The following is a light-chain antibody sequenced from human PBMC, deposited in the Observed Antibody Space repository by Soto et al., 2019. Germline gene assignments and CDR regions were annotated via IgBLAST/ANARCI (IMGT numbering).Light chain of an antibody. CDR2: GAS. CDR3: QQRFT. J-gene: IGKJ3*01. Sequence: EIVMTQSPATLSVSPGERATLSCRASQSISSNLAWYQQKPGQAPRLLIHGASTRATGIPARFSGSGSGTEFTLTISSLQSEDFAVYYCQQRFTFGPGTKVDIK. V-gene: IGKV3-15*01. CDR1: QSISSN.